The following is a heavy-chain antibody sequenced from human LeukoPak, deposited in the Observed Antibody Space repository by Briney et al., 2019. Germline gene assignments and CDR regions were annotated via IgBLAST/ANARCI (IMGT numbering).Heavy chain of an antibody. CDR2: IYYSGST. D-gene: IGHD3-10*01. Sequence: SQTLSLTCTVSGGSISSGGYYWSWNRQHPGKGLEWIGYIYYSGSTYYNPSLKSRVTISVDTSKNQFSLKLSSVTAADTAVYYCARLHYYGSGSYSKAYFDYWGQGTLVTVSS. CDR1: GGSISSGGYY. CDR3: ARLHYYGSGSYSKAYFDY. J-gene: IGHJ4*02. V-gene: IGHV4-31*03.